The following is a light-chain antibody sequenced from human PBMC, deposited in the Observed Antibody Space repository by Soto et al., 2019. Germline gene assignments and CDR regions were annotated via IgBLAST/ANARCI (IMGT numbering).Light chain of an antibody. CDR2: AAS. J-gene: IGKJ3*01. CDR3: QNYCCVPV. CDR1: QGIRNF. Sequence: DIQMTQSPTSLSASVGDRVTITCRASQGIRNFVAWYQQKPGKAPKLMIYAASTLQSGVPSRFSGSGSVTGFTLTINSLQPEDVATYSWQNYCCVPVFGPGTKVEIK. V-gene: IGKV1-27*01.